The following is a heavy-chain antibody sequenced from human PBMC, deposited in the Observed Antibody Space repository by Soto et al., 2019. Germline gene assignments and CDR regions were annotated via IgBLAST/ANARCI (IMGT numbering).Heavy chain of an antibody. CDR3: ARGVNHARCNAFAEV. D-gene: IGHD3-22*01. CDR1: WGTFSSYS. Sequence: SLSVSFKGSWGTFSSYSISLLLHSPLQWLEWMGGIIPIFGTANYAQKFQGRVTITADESTSTAYMDLSSLRSEDTAVYYCARGVNHARCNAFAEVWGPGTTLIVSS. J-gene: IGHJ6*02. V-gene: IGHV1-69*13. CDR2: IIPIFGTA.